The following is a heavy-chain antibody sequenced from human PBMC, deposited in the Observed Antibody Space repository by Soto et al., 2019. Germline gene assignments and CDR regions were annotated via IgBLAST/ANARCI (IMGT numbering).Heavy chain of an antibody. CDR2: MSYDGSYK. CDR1: GLSFSTYA. CDR3: ATPIVGAVGGGFEY. D-gene: IGHD1-26*01. V-gene: IGHV3-30*03. J-gene: IGHJ4*02. Sequence: QVQLVESGGGVVQPGRSLRLSCAASGLSFSTYAMHWVRQAPGKGLEWVAVMSYDGSYKSHADSVKGRFTISRDNSKNKLYLQMSSVRPEDTAVYYCATPIVGAVGGGFEYWGQGTLVTVSS.